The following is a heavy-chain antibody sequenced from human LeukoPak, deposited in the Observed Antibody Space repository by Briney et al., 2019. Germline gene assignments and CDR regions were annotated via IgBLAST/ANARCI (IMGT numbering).Heavy chain of an antibody. CDR1: GGSISSNSYY. CDR3: ARADYDSGFSDY. Sequence: SETLSLTCAVSGGSISSNSYYWGWIRQPPGKGLEWIGSIYYSGSTYYNPSLKSRVTISVDTSKNQFSLKLSSVTAADTAVYYCARADYDSGFSDYWGQGTLVTVSS. CDR2: IYYSGST. J-gene: IGHJ4*02. D-gene: IGHD3-22*01. V-gene: IGHV4-39*01.